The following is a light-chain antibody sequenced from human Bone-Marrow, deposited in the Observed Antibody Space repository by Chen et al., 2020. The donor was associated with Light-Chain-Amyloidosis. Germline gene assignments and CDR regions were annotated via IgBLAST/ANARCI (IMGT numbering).Light chain of an antibody. CDR2: EAD. V-gene: IGLV6-57*01. J-gene: IGLJ3*02. Sequence: NFMLTQPHAGAESPGQTVIISCTRSSGSIATNYVQWYQQRPGSSPTTVIYEADQSPSGVPDRFSGSIDRSSNSASLTISGLKTEDEADYYCQSYQGSSQGVFGGGTKLTVL. CDR3: QSYQGSSQGV. CDR1: SGSIATNY.